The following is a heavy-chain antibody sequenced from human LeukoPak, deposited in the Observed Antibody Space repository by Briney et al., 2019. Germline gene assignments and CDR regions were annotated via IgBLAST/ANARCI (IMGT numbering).Heavy chain of an antibody. V-gene: IGHV5-51*01. CDR2: IYPGDSDT. J-gene: IGHJ4*02. CDR1: GYSFTSYW. Sequence: GGSLKISCKGSGYSFTSYWIGWVRQMPGKGLEWMGIIYPGDSDTRYSPSFQGQVTISADKSISTAYLQWSSLKASDTAMYYCARLEPGIAVAGPIDYWGQGTLVTVSS. D-gene: IGHD6-19*01. CDR3: ARLEPGIAVAGPIDY.